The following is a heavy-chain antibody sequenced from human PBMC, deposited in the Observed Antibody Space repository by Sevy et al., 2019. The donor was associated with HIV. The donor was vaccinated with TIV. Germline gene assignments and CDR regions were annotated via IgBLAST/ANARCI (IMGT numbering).Heavy chain of an antibody. CDR2: MKQDGSEK. CDR1: GFTFSAYW. Sequence: GGSLRLSCAASGFTFSAYWMSWVRQAPGKGLEWVATMKQDGSEKYYVDSVKGRLTISRDNAKNSLYLQMDSLRAEDTAVYYWVGGGGGGCSYCLDTWGQGTLVTGSS. D-gene: IGHD5-18*01. J-gene: IGHJ5*02. V-gene: IGHV3-7*01. CDR3: VGGGGGGCSYCLDT.